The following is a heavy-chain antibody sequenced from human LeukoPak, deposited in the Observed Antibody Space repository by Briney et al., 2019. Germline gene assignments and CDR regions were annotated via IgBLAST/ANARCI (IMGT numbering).Heavy chain of an antibody. J-gene: IGHJ6*03. CDR1: GFTFSSYA. Sequence: GGSLRLSCAASGFTFSSYAMSWVRQAPGKGLEWVSAISGSGGSTYYADSVKGRFTISRDNSKNTLYLQMNSLRAEDTAVYYCAKDSHSSGWYSYYYYMDVWGKGTTVTVSS. D-gene: IGHD6-19*01. CDR2: ISGSGGST. V-gene: IGHV3-23*01. CDR3: AKDSHSSGWYSYYYYMDV.